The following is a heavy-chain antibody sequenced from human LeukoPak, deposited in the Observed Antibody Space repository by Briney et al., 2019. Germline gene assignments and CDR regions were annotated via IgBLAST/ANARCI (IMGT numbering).Heavy chain of an antibody. Sequence: ASVKVSCKASGGTFSSYAISWVRQAPGQGLEWMGGIIPIFGTANYAQKFQGRVTITADESTSTAYMELSSLRSEDTAVYYCARGESGERIVVVLAAMPGLNYYYYGMDVWGQGTTVTVSS. V-gene: IGHV1-69*13. D-gene: IGHD2-2*01. J-gene: IGHJ6*02. CDR1: GGTFSSYA. CDR2: IIPIFGTA. CDR3: ARGESGERIVVVLAAMPGLNYYYYGMDV.